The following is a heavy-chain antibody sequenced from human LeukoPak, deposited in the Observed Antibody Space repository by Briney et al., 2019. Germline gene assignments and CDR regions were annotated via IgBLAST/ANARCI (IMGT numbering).Heavy chain of an antibody. V-gene: IGHV4-34*01. CDR2: INHSGST. J-gene: IGHJ5*02. D-gene: IGHD3-3*01. CDR1: GGSFSGYY. CDR3: ARGNFGVASWFDP. Sequence: SETLSLTCAVYGGSFSGYYWSWIRQPPGKGLEWIGEINHSGSTYYNPSLKSRVTISVDTSKNQFSLKLSSVTAADTAVYYCARGNFGVASWFDPWGQGTLVTVSS.